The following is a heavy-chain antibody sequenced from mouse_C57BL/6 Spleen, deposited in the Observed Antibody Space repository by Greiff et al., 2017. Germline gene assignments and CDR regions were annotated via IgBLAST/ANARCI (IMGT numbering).Heavy chain of an antibody. CDR1: GYTFTSYW. CDR2: IDPSDSYT. CDR3: ARRQGYDYDQN. Sequence: QVQLQQPGAELVKPGASVKLSCKASGYTFTSYWMQWVQQRPGQGLEWIGEIDPSDSYTNYNQKFKGKATLTVDTSSSTAYMQLSSLTSEDSAVYYCARRQGYDYDQNWGQGTLVTVSA. D-gene: IGHD2-4*01. V-gene: IGHV1-50*01. J-gene: IGHJ3*01.